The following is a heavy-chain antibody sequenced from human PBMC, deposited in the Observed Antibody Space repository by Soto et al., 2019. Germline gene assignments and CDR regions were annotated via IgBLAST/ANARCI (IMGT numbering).Heavy chain of an antibody. D-gene: IGHD3-10*01. CDR1: GGTFSSYA. CDR2: IIPIFGTA. J-gene: IGHJ4*02. V-gene: IGHV1-69*13. Sequence: SVKVSCKASGGTFSSYAISWVRQAPGQGLEWMGGIIPIFGTANYAQKFQGRVTITADEPTSTAYMELSSLRSEDTAVYYCARVEGGRDYFDYWGQGTLVTVSS. CDR3: ARVEGGRDYFDY.